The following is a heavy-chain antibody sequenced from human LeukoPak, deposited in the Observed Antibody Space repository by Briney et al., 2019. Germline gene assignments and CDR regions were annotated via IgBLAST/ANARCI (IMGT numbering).Heavy chain of an antibody. D-gene: IGHD1-1*01. CDR3: ARGSATLWNAAKYYYQMDV. CDR2: IYSGGST. Sequence: GGSLRLSCAASGFTVSSNYMSWVRQAPGKGLEWVSVIYSGGSTYYADSVKGRFTISRDNSKNTLYLQMNSLRAEDTAVYYCARGSATLWNAAKYYYQMDVWGKGTTVTVSS. CDR1: GFTVSSNY. V-gene: IGHV3-53*01. J-gene: IGHJ6*03.